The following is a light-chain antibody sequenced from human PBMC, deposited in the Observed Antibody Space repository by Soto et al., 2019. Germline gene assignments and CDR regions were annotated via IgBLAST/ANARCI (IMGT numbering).Light chain of an antibody. Sequence: DIQMTQSPSTLSASVGDRITISCRASQSVGSWLAWHQQKPGIAPKVLIYNASILQSGVPSRFSGSGSGTESILTISSLQPDDFATYYCQQNNGNVRTFGQGTKVEIK. CDR3: QQNNGNVRT. CDR2: NAS. CDR1: QSVGSW. V-gene: IGKV1-5*03. J-gene: IGKJ1*01.